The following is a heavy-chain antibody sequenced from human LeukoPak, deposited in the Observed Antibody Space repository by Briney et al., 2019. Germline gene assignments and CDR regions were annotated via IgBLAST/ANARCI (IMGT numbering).Heavy chain of an antibody. CDR3: ARGIVEFDY. CDR1: GFTFSSYE. V-gene: IGHV3-48*03. Sequence: GGSLRLSCAASGFTFSSYELNWVRQAPGKGLEWVSYISSTGSTIYYADPVKGRFTISRDNAKTSLYLQMNSLRAEDTALYYCARGIVEFDYWGQGTLVTVSS. D-gene: IGHD1-26*01. J-gene: IGHJ4*02. CDR2: ISSTGSTI.